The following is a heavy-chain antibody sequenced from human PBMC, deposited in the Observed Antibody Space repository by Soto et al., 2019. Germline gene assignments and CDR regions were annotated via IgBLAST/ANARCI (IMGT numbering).Heavy chain of an antibody. CDR2: ISAYNGNT. Sequence: QVQLVQSGAEMKKPGASVRVSCKTSGDTFGTSGFHWVRQAPGQGLEWMGWISAYNGNTYYIQKLQGRVTMTTDTSTSTAYKELRSLKSDDTAVYFGARDDLLVVPSALDLWGQGTMVTVSS. CDR1: GDTFGTSG. D-gene: IGHD2-2*01. V-gene: IGHV1-18*01. J-gene: IGHJ3*01. CDR3: ARDDLLVVPSALDL.